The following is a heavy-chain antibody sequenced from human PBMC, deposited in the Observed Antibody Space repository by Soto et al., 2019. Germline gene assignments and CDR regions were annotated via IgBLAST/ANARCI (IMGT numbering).Heavy chain of an antibody. D-gene: IGHD3-10*01. CDR1: GGTFSSYA. J-gene: IGHJ4*02. V-gene: IGHV1-69*06. Sequence: SVKVSCKASGGTFSSYAISWVRQAPGQGLEWMGGIIPIFGTANYAQKFQGRVTITADKSTSTAYMELSSLRSEDTAVYYCASNYYGSGSRIDYWGQGTLVTVSS. CDR2: IIPIFGTA. CDR3: ASNYYGSGSRIDY.